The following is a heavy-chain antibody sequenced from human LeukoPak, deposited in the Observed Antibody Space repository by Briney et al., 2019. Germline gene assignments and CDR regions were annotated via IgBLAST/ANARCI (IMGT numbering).Heavy chain of an antibody. Sequence: SETLSLTCAVYGGSFSGYYWSWIRQPPGKGLEWIGYIYYTGSTNYNPSLKSRVTISVDTSKNQFSLKLSSVTAADTAVYYCARHSRHGYNYGDYWGQGTLVTVSS. CDR3: ARHSRHGYNYGDY. J-gene: IGHJ4*02. D-gene: IGHD5-24*01. CDR1: GGSFSGYY. CDR2: IYYTGST. V-gene: IGHV4-59*08.